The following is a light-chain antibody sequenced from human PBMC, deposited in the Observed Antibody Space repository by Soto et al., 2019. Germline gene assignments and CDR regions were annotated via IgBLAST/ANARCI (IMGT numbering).Light chain of an antibody. V-gene: IGKV1-5*03. J-gene: IGKJ5*01. CDR2: KAS. Sequence: DIQMTHSPSTLSASVGDRVTITCRASQSISSWLAWYQQKPGKAPKLLIYKASSLESGVPSRFSGSGSGTEFTLTISSLQPDDFATYYCQQLNSYPSTFGQGTRLEIK. CDR3: QQLNSYPST. CDR1: QSISSW.